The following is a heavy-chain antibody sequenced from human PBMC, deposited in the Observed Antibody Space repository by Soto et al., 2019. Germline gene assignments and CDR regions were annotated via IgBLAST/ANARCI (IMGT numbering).Heavy chain of an antibody. CDR3: ARDREAGYNFYYGMDV. CDR2: IYTSASI. V-gene: IGHV4-4*07. J-gene: IGHJ6*02. Sequence: SETLSLTCSVSGADINTYSWTWIRQPAGKGLEWIGRIYTSASINYNPSLKGRVTLSVDTSTNQASLRLASVTAADTAIYYCARDREAGYNFYYGMDVWGQGTTVTVSS. CDR1: GADINTYS. D-gene: IGHD6-19*01.